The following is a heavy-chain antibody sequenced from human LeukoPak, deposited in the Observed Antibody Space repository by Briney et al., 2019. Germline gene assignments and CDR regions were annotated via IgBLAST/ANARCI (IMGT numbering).Heavy chain of an antibody. Sequence: SETLSLTCTVSGGSISSYCWSWIRQPPGKGLEWIGYIYYSGSTNYNPSLKSRVTISVDTSKNQFSLKLSSVTAADTAVYYCARDNSSGWTNWFDPWGQGILVTVSS. V-gene: IGHV4-59*01. CDR1: GGSISSYC. CDR2: IYYSGST. D-gene: IGHD6-19*01. CDR3: ARDNSSGWTNWFDP. J-gene: IGHJ5*02.